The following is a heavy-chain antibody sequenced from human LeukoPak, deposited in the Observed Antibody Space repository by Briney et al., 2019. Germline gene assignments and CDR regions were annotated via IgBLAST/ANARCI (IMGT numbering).Heavy chain of an antibody. J-gene: IGHJ4*02. Sequence: SETLSLTCAVYGGSFSGYYWSWIRQPPGKGLEWNGEINHSGSTNYNPSLKSRVTISVDTSKNQFSLKLSSVTAADTAVYYCARGIRDYWGQGTLVTVSS. CDR2: INHSGST. V-gene: IGHV4-34*01. CDR3: ARGIRDY. CDR1: GGSFSGYY.